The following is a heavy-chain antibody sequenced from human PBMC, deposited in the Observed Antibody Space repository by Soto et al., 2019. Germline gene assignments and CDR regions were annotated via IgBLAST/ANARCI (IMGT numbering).Heavy chain of an antibody. CDR1: GYTFTSYA. Sequence: ASVKVSCKASGYTFTSYAMHWVRQAPGQRLEWMGWINAGNGNTKYSQKFQGRVTITRDTSASTAYMELSSLRSEDTAVYYCARHYLGGYDYYFDYWGQGTLVTVSS. D-gene: IGHD5-12*01. CDR2: INAGNGNT. CDR3: ARHYLGGYDYYFDY. V-gene: IGHV1-3*01. J-gene: IGHJ4*02.